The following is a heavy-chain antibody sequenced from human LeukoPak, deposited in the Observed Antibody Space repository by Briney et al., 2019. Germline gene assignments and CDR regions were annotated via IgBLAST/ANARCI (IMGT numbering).Heavy chain of an antibody. D-gene: IGHD4-17*01. V-gene: IGHV4-38-2*01. J-gene: IGHJ4*02. CDR2: IYHSGNT. CDR1: GYSIRSGSH. CDR3: ARVDYGDDSPFDS. Sequence: SETLSLTCAVSGYSIRSGSHWGWIRDPPGKVLEWMGIIYHSGNTFYNASLKSRVTISVDTAKNQFFLNLTCVAAADTAVYYCARVDYGDDSPFDSWGQGTLVTVSS.